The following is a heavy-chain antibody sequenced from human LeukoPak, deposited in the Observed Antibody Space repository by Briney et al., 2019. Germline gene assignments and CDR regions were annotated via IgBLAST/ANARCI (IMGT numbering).Heavy chain of an antibody. Sequence: SETLSLTCTVSRGSASSSTYYWSCVRLPPGKWLEWLASFYYTGSTYYNPSLKSRVTISLDMSKNEFFLTMTSVTAADTAVYFCTAEKNGSPHYWGQGTQVTVSS. CDR1: RGSASSSTYY. CDR3: TAEKNGSPHY. J-gene: IGHJ4*02. V-gene: IGHV4-39*07. D-gene: IGHD2-8*01. CDR2: FYYTGST.